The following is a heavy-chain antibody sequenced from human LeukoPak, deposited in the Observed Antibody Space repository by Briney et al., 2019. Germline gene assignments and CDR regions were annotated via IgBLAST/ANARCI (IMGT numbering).Heavy chain of an antibody. CDR3: ARPTYGDYGMDV. Sequence: GGSLRLSCAASGFTFSSYWMSWVRQAPGKGLEWVSYISSSSSTIYYTDSVKGRFTISRDNAKNSLYLQMNSLRDEDTAVYYCARPTYGDYGMDVWGQGTTVTVSS. V-gene: IGHV3-48*02. D-gene: IGHD4-17*01. CDR2: ISSSSSTI. J-gene: IGHJ6*02. CDR1: GFTFSSYW.